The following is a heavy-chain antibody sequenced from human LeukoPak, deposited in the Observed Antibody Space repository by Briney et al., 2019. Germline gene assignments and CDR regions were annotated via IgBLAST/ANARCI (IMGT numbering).Heavy chain of an antibody. CDR1: GGSISSSNW. CDR3: ASGGRKGWRPYFDY. CDR2: IYHSGST. D-gene: IGHD3-3*01. V-gene: IGHV4-4*02. Sequence: SETLSLTCAVSGGSISSSNWWSWVRQPPGKGLEWIGEIYHSGSTNYNPSLKSRVTISVDKSKNQFSLKLSSVTAADTAVYYCASGGRKGWRPYFDYWGQGTLVTVSS. J-gene: IGHJ4*02.